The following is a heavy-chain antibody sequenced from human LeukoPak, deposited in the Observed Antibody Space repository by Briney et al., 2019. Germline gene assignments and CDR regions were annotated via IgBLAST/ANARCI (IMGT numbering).Heavy chain of an antibody. Sequence: GGSLRLSCAASGFTFSRYIMNWVRQAPGKGLEWVSSISNNSSYIYYADSVKGRFTISRDNANNSLYLQMNTLRAEDTAVYYCARDRGYSAYGYYYGMDVWGQGTTVTVSS. D-gene: IGHD5-12*01. J-gene: IGHJ6*02. CDR1: GFTFSRYI. CDR2: ISNNSSYI. CDR3: ARDRGYSAYGYYYGMDV. V-gene: IGHV3-21*01.